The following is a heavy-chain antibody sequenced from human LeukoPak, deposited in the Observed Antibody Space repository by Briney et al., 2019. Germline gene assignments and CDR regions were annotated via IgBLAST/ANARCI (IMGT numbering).Heavy chain of an antibody. CDR3: ASAAGDY. CDR2: IYYSGST. CDR1: GGSISNFY. J-gene: IGHJ4*02. Sequence: SETLSLTCTVSGGSISNFYWTWIRQPPGKGLEWIGYIYYSGSTNYNPSLKSRVTISVDTSKNQFSLRLRSVTAADTAVYYCASAAGDYWGQGTLVTVSS. V-gene: IGHV4-59*01. D-gene: IGHD6-13*01.